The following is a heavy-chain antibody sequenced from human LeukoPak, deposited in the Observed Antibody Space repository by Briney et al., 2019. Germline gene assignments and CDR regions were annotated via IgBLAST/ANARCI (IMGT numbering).Heavy chain of an antibody. CDR1: GFTFSGSA. D-gene: IGHD5-12*01. V-gene: IGHV3-73*01. CDR2: IRSKANSYTT. Sequence: GGSLRLSCAASGFTFSGSAMHWVRQAPGKGLEWVGRIRSKANSYTTTYAASVKGRFTISRDDSKNTAYLQMNSLKTEDTAVYYCATISGNFDYFDYWGQGTLVTVSS. J-gene: IGHJ4*02. CDR3: ATISGNFDYFDY.